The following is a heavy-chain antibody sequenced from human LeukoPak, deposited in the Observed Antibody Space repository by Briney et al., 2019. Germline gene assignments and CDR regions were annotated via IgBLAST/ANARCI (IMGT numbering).Heavy chain of an antibody. D-gene: IGHD3-22*01. CDR1: GFTFSDYH. CDR2: ISSSSSYT. Sequence: GGSLRLSCAASGFTFSDYHMSWIRQAPGKGLECVSYISSSSSYTNYADSVKGRFTISRDNAKNSLYLQMNSLRDEDTAVYYCARTYETSGYYTPLLGYWGQGTLVTVSS. V-gene: IGHV3-11*06. CDR3: ARTYETSGYYTPLLGY. J-gene: IGHJ4*02.